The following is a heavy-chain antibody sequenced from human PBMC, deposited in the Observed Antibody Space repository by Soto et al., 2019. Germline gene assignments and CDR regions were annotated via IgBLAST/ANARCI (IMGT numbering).Heavy chain of an antibody. CDR1: GFTFSSYA. J-gene: IGHJ5*02. CDR3: AKFSYYDFWSGYSGFDP. CDR2: ISGSGGST. Sequence: PGGSLRLSCAASGFTFSSYAMSWVRQARGKGLEWVSAISGSGGSTYYADSVKGRFTISRDNSKNTLYLQMNSLRAEDTAVYYCAKFSYYDFWSGYSGFDPWGQGTLVTVSS. D-gene: IGHD3-3*01. V-gene: IGHV3-23*01.